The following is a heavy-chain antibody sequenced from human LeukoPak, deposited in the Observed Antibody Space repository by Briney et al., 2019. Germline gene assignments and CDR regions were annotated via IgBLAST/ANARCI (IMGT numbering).Heavy chain of an antibody. Sequence: SETLSLTCTVSGGSISSYYWSWIRQPPGQGLEWIGYIYYSGSTNYNPSLESRVTISVDTSKNQFSLKLSSVTAADTAVYYCARHLSDYGDYYYYGMDVWGQGTTVTVSS. CDR3: ARHLSDYGDYYYYGMDV. D-gene: IGHD4-17*01. CDR1: GGSISSYY. J-gene: IGHJ6*02. CDR2: IYYSGST. V-gene: IGHV4-59*08.